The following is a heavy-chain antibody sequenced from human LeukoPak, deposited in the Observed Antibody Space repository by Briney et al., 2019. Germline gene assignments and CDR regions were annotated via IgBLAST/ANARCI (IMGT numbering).Heavy chain of an antibody. Sequence: ASVKVSCKVSGYTHTELPMHWVRQAPGKGLEWMGGFDPEDGETIYAQKFQGRVTMTEDTSTDTAYMELSSLRPEDTAVYYCATALGDFWSGYTLYYFDYWGQGTLVTVSS. J-gene: IGHJ4*02. CDR1: GYTHTELP. D-gene: IGHD3-3*01. CDR3: ATALGDFWSGYTLYYFDY. CDR2: FDPEDGET. V-gene: IGHV1-24*01.